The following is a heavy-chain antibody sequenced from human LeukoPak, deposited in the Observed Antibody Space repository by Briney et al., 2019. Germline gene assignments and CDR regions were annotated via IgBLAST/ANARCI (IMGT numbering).Heavy chain of an antibody. J-gene: IGHJ4*02. Sequence: GEPLKISCQGSGYRFTSYWIGWVRQMPGKGLEWMGMIFPADSDIRYSPSFQGQVTISADNSINTAYLQWNGLKASDTAIYYCARGLEVAVGDYWGQGTPVTVSP. V-gene: IGHV5-51*01. CDR1: GYRFTSYW. CDR2: IFPADSDI. D-gene: IGHD6-19*01. CDR3: ARGLEVAVGDY.